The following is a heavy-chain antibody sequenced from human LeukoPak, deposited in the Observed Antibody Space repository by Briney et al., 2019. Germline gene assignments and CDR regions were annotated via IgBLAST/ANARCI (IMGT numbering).Heavy chain of an antibody. CDR1: GYTLTELS. D-gene: IGHD2-2*01. CDR3: VTDGGYEAGMDV. CDR2: FDPEDGET. V-gene: IGHV1-24*01. J-gene: IGHJ6*02. Sequence: GASVKVSCKVSGYTLTELSMHWVRQAPGKGLEWMGGFDPEDGETIYAQKFQGRVTMTEDTSTDTAYMELSSLRSEDTAVYYCVTDGGYEAGMDVWGQGTTVTVSS.